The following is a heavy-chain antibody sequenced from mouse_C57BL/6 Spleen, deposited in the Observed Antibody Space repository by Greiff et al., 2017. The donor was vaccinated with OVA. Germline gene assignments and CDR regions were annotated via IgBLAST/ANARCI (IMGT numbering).Heavy chain of an antibody. J-gene: IGHJ2*01. V-gene: IGHV14-2*01. CDR3: ALFPRNFYYFDY. Sequence: VQLQQSGAELVKPGASVKLSCTASGFNIKDYYMHWVKQRTEQGLEWIGRIDPEDGEPKYAPKFQGKATITADTSSNTAYLQLSSLTSEDTAVYYCALFPRNFYYFDYWGQGTTLTVSS. D-gene: IGHD2-1*01. CDR1: GFNIKDYY. CDR2: IDPEDGEP.